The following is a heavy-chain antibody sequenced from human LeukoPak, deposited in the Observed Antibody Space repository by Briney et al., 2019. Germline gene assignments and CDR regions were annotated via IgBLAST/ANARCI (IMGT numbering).Heavy chain of an antibody. CDR2: ISGAGDST. CDR3: TLGSLYSSSWYGDF. J-gene: IGHJ4*02. D-gene: IGHD6-13*01. Sequence: GGSLRLSCAASGFTFSSYAMTWVRQAPGKGLEWVSAISGAGDSTYYADSLKGRFTISRDNSKNTLYLQMKSLRADDTAVYYCTLGSLYSSSWYGDFWGQGTLVTVSS. CDR1: GFTFSSYA. V-gene: IGHV3-23*01.